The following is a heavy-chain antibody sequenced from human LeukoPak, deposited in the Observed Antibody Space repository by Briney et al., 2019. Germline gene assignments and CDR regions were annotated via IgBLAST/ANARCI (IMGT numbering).Heavy chain of an antibody. D-gene: IGHD3-22*01. CDR2: IWYDGSNK. V-gene: IGHV3-33*08. CDR1: GFTFSSYA. J-gene: IGHJ4*02. Sequence: PGGSLRLSCAASGFTFSSYAMNWVRQAPGKGLGWVAVIWYDGSNKYYADSVKGRFTISRDNSKNTLYLQMNSLRAEDTAVYYCARDMYYYDSSAKTPPGYWGQGTLVTVSS. CDR3: ARDMYYYDSSAKTPPGY.